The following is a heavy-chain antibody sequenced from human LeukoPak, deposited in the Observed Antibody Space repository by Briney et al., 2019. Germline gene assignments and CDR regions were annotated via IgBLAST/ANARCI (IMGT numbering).Heavy chain of an antibody. CDR1: GFTFSRYA. D-gene: IGHD3-3*01. CDR3: AKDPPFLWSDDDYFHS. V-gene: IGHV3-23*01. CDR2: ISGRGDST. J-gene: IGHJ4*02. Sequence: GGSLRLSCAASGFTFSRYAMNWVRQAPGKGLEWVSAISGRGDSTFYAESVKGRFTISRDNSKNTLSLQMNSLKVGDTAVYYCAKDPPFLWSDDDYFHSWGQGTVVTVSS.